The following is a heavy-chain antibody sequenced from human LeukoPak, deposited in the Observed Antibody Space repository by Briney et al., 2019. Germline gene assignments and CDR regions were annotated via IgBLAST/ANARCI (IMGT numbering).Heavy chain of an antibody. CDR2: IIPIFGTA. CDR3: ARGYCSSATCRHFDY. CDR1: GGTFSSYA. V-gene: IGHV1-69*13. Sequence: GASVKVSCKASGGTFSSYAISWVRQAPGQGLEWMGGIIPIFGTANYAQKFQGRVTITADESTSTAYMELSSLRSDDTAVYYCARGYCSSATCRHFDYWGQGALVTVSS. D-gene: IGHD2-2*01. J-gene: IGHJ4*02.